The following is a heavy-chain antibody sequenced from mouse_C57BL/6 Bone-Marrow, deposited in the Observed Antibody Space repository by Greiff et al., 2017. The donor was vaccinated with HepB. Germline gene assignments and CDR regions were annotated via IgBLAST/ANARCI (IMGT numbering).Heavy chain of an antibody. Sequence: EVKVVESGGDLVKPGGSLKLSCAASGFTFSSYGMSWVRQTPDKRLEWVATISSGGSYTYYPDSVKGRFTISRDNAKNTLYLQMSSLKSEDTAMYYCARVNYYGSSYAYFDYWGQGTTLTVSS. CDR2: ISSGGSYT. D-gene: IGHD1-1*01. CDR3: ARVNYYGSSYAYFDY. CDR1: GFTFSSYG. V-gene: IGHV5-6*01. J-gene: IGHJ2*01.